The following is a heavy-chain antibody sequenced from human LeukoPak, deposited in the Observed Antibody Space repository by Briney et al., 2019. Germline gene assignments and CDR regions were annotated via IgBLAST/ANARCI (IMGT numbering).Heavy chain of an antibody. V-gene: IGHV1-8*01. CDR1: GYTFTSYD. D-gene: IGHD3-22*01. CDR3: ARVPYDSSGYYPPGYYYYYMDV. Sequence: ASVKVSCKASGYTFTSYDINWVRQATGQGLEWMGWMNPNSGNTGNAQKLQGRVTMTRNTSISTAYMELSSLRSEDTAVYYCARVPYDSSGYYPPGYYYYYMDVWGKGTTVTISS. CDR2: MNPNSGNT. J-gene: IGHJ6*03.